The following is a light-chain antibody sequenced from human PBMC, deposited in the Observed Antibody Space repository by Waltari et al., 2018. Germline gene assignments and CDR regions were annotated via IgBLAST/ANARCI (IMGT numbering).Light chain of an antibody. J-gene: IGKJ4*01. CDR3: QQYYSYLSLT. CDR1: QGISSY. V-gene: IGKV1-8*01. Sequence: AIRLTQSPSSLSASTGDRVTITCRASQGISSYLAWYQQKPGKAPKRLIYAASPLQSGVPSRFSGSGSGTDFPLTIRCLQSEDFATYYCQQYYSYLSLTFGGGTKVEIK. CDR2: AAS.